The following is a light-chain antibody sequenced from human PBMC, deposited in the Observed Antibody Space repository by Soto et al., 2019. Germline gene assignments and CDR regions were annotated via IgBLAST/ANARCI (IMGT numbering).Light chain of an antibody. CDR1: QSVSSSY. CDR2: GAS. Sequence: EIVMTQSPATLSVSPGERATLSCRASQSVSSSYLAWYQQEPGQAPRLLIYGASSRATGIPDRFSGSGSGTDFTLTISRLEPEDFAVYYCQQYGSSPLTFGQGTKVDIK. CDR3: QQYGSSPLT. V-gene: IGKV3-20*01. J-gene: IGKJ1*01.